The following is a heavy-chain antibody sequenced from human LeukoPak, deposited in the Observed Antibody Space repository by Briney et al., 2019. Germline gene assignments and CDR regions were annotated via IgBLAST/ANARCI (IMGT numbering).Heavy chain of an antibody. D-gene: IGHD3-10*01. CDR1: GYTFTSYY. J-gene: IGHJ4*02. CDR3: ARWPSGTMVRGVIIQDY. V-gene: IGHV1-46*03. CDR2: INPSGGST. Sequence: ASVKVSCKASGYTFTSYYMHWVRQAPGQGLEWMGIINPSGGSTSYAQKFQGRVTMTRDTSTSTVYMELSSLRSEDTAVYYSARWPSGTMVRGVIIQDYWGQGTLVTGSS.